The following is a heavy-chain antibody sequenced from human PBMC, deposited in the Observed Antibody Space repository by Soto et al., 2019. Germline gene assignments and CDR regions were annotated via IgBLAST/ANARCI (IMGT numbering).Heavy chain of an antibody. J-gene: IGHJ4*02. CDR2: IYWDDDK. CDR1: GFSLSTSGVG. D-gene: IGHD1-26*01. CDR3: AHRQSWIVGATGGFDY. V-gene: IGHV2-5*02. Sequence: QITLKESGPTLVKPTQTLTLTCTFSGFSLSTSGVGVGWIRQPPGKALEWLALIYWDDDKRYSPSLKSRLTITKDTSKNQVVLTMTNMDPVDTATYYCAHRQSWIVGATGGFDYWGQGNLVNVSS.